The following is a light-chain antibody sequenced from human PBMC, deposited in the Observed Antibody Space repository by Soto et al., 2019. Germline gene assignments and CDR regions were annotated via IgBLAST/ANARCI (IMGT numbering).Light chain of an antibody. J-gene: IGKJ5*01. Sequence: EIVMTQSPATLSVSPGERATLSCRASQSVRNNLAWYQQKPGQAPRLLIYGASNRATGIPDRFSGSGSGTDFTLTISRLEPEDFAVYCCQQYYNWPPITFGQGTRLEIK. V-gene: IGKV3D-15*01. CDR1: QSVRNN. CDR3: QQYYNWPPIT. CDR2: GAS.